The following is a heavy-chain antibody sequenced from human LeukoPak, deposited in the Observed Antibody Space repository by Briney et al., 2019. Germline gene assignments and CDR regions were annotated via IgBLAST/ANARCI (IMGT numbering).Heavy chain of an antibody. V-gene: IGHV3-11*06. CDR1: GFTFSDYY. CDR3: ARDLTWSTFDY. CDR2: ISSSSTYI. Sequence: GGSLRLSCAASGFTFSDYYMSWIRQAPGKGLEWVSSISSSSTYIYYADSVKGRFTISRDNAKNSLYLQMNSLRAEDTAVYYCARDLTWSTFDYWGQGTLVTVSS. J-gene: IGHJ4*02. D-gene: IGHD3-16*01.